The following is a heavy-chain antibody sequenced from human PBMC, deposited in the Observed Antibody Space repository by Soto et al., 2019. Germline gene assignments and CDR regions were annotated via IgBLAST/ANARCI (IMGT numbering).Heavy chain of an antibody. CDR1: GFTSSSYA. CDR3: ARVSGEGWIQLPYFDH. CDR2: ISYDGSNK. D-gene: IGHD5-18*01. Sequence: GGSLSLSCAASGFTSSSYAMHWVRQAPGKGLEWVAVISYDGSNKYYADSVKGRFTISRDNSKNTLYLQMNSLRAEDTAVYYSARVSGEGWIQLPYFDHWGQGTLVTVSS. V-gene: IGHV3-30-3*01. J-gene: IGHJ4*01.